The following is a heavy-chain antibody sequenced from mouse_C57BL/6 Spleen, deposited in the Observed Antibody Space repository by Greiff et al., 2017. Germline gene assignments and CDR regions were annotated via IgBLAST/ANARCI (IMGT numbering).Heavy chain of an antibody. V-gene: IGHV5-6*01. D-gene: IGHD4-1*01. CDR1: GFTFSSYG. Sequence: EVKLMESGGDLVKPGGSLKLSCAASGFTFSSYGMSWVRQTPDKRLEWVATISSGGSYTYYPDSVKGRFTISRDNAKNTLYLQMSRLKSEDTAMYYCAREGLGGWYFDVWGTGTTVTVSS. CDR3: AREGLGGWYFDV. J-gene: IGHJ1*03. CDR2: ISSGGSYT.